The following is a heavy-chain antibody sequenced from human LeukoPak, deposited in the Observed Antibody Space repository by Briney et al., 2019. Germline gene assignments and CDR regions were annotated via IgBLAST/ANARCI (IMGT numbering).Heavy chain of an antibody. J-gene: IGHJ4*02. CDR1: GYTFTGYY. CDR2: INPNSGGT. D-gene: IGHD6-13*01. V-gene: IGHV1-2*04. CDR3: ARGPSRGYSSSWYWNY. Sequence: ASVKVSCKASGYTFTGYYMHWVRQAPGQGLEWMGWINPNSGGTNYAQKFQGWVTMTRDTSISTAYMELSRLRSDDTAVYYCARGPSRGYSSSWYWNYWGQGTLVTASS.